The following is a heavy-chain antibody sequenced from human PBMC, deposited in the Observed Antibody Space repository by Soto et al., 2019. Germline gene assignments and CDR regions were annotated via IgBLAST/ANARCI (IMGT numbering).Heavy chain of an antibody. J-gene: IGHJ4*02. CDR1: GFTFSSYS. V-gene: IGHV3-48*02. Sequence: EVQLVESGGGLVQPGGSLRLSCAASGFTFSSYSRNWVRQAPGKGLQWVSYISRSSSNIYYADSVKGRFTISRDNAKNSLYLQMNTLTDEDTAVYYCARAGTSLGYCSSTSCYEFDYWGQGTLVTVSS. D-gene: IGHD2-2*01. CDR3: ARAGTSLGYCSSTSCYEFDY. CDR2: ISRSSSNI.